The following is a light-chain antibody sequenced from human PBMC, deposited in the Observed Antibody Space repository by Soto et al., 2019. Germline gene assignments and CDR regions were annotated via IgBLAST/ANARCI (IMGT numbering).Light chain of an antibody. V-gene: IGKV1-5*03. Sequence: DIQITQSPSTLSGSVGDRVTITCRASQTISSWLAWYQQKPGKAPKLLIYKASTLKSGVPSRFSGSGSGTEFTLTISSLKTDDLATYDCQHYNSYSEAVGQGTKGEIK. J-gene: IGKJ1*01. CDR2: KAS. CDR1: QTISSW. CDR3: QHYNSYSEA.